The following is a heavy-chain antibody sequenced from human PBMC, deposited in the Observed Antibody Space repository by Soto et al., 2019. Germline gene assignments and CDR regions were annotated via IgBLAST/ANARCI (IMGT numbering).Heavy chain of an antibody. J-gene: IGHJ6*02. CDR3: AKDMDYHLVGATRPKGSKLGMDV. Sequence: GGSLRLSCAASGFTFSSYAMSWVRQAPGKGLEWVSAISGSGGSTYYADSVKGRFTISRDNSKNTLYLQMNSLRAEDTAVYYCAKDMDYHLVGATRPKGSKLGMDVWGQGTTVTVSS. V-gene: IGHV3-23*01. D-gene: IGHD1-26*01. CDR1: GFTFSSYA. CDR2: ISGSGGST.